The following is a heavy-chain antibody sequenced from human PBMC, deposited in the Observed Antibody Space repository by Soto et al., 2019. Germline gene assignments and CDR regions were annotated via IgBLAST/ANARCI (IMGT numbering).Heavy chain of an antibody. CDR1: GYSFTSYW. Sequence: PGESLKISCKGSGYSFTSYWIGWVRQMPGKGLEWMGIIYPGDSDTRYSPSFQGQVTISADKSISTAYLQWSSLKASDTAMYYCAKSYYDFWSGPPMGGMDVWGQGTTVTVSS. CDR3: AKSYYDFWSGPPMGGMDV. V-gene: IGHV5-51*01. J-gene: IGHJ6*02. D-gene: IGHD3-3*01. CDR2: IYPGDSDT.